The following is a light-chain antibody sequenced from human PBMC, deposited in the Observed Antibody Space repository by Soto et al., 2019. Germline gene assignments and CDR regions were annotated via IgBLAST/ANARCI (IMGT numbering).Light chain of an antibody. Sequence: DIQLTQSPSFLSASVGDRVTITCRASQGISSYLAWYQQEPGKVPKLVMFAASTLQSGLPSRFSGSGSGTDFTLTISSLQPEDFATYYCQQVNSYPLTFGGGTKVEIK. CDR3: QQVNSYPLT. CDR2: AAS. CDR1: QGISSY. J-gene: IGKJ4*01. V-gene: IGKV1-9*01.